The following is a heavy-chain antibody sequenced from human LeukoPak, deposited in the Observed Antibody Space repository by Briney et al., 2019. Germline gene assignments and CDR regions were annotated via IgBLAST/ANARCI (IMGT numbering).Heavy chain of an antibody. D-gene: IGHD5-24*01. CDR2: IYYSGST. V-gene: IGHV4-39*01. CDR3: ASFSRRLQKYFFDN. CDR1: GGSISSSSYY. Sequence: ASETLSLTCTVSGGSISSSSYYWGWIRQPPGQGLEWIGSIYYSGSTYYNPSLKSRVTISVDTSKDQFSLKLNSVTAADTAVYYCASFSRRLQKYFFDNWGQGTLFTVSS. J-gene: IGHJ4*02.